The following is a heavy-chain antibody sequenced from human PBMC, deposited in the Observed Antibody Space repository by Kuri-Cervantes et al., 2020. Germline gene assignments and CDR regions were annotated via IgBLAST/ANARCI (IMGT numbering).Heavy chain of an antibody. D-gene: IGHD5-12*01. CDR1: GYSISSGYY. Sequence: GSLRLSCAVSGYSISSGYYWGWIRQPPGKGLECIGSIYHSGSTYYNPSLKSRVTISVETYKNQFSLKVSSVTAADTAVYFCARYNGYDHFDYWGHGTLVTVSS. CDR2: IYHSGST. V-gene: IGHV4-38-2*01. J-gene: IGHJ4*01. CDR3: ARYNGYDHFDY.